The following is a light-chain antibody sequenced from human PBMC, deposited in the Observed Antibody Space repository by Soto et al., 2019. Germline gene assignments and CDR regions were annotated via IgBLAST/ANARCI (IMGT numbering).Light chain of an antibody. V-gene: IGKV1-17*01. J-gene: IGKJ1*01. CDR1: QGIRND. CDR2: DAS. CDR3: QQYETFSGT. Sequence: IQMTQSPSSLSASVGDRVTITCRASQGIRNDLGWYQQKPGKAPRLLIYDASALPRGVPSRFSGSGSGTKFTLTIASLQPDDFATSYCQQYETFSGTFGPGTKV.